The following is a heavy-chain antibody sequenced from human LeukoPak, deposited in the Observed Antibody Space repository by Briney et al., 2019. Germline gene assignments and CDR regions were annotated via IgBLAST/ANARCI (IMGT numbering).Heavy chain of an antibody. CDR3: LRDLNWSLDQ. J-gene: IGHJ4*02. D-gene: IGHD1-20*01. CDR1: GFPFGSYW. V-gene: IGHV3-7*01. CDR2: IKQDGSKK. Sequence: GGSLRLSCVASGFPFGSYWMTWVRQAPGKGLEWVANIKQDGSKKSYVDSVKGRFTISRDNAKNSLYLQMNSLRAEDTAVYYCLRDLNWSLDQWGQGTLVTVSS.